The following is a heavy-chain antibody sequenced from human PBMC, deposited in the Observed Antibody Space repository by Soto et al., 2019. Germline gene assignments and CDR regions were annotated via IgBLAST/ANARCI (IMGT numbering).Heavy chain of an antibody. CDR2: ISANDVGT. CDR1: GFTLRDYA. Sequence: GGSLRLSCEASGFTLRDYAMTWIRQAPGKGLEWVSLISANDVGTYYAESVKTRFTISTDQSRNTVYLQMDSLRADDTAIYYCAKAKNDYNWDNRPPFDYWGQGTLVTVSS. V-gene: IGHV3-23*01. CDR3: AKAKNDYNWDNRPPFDY. D-gene: IGHD1-20*01. J-gene: IGHJ4*02.